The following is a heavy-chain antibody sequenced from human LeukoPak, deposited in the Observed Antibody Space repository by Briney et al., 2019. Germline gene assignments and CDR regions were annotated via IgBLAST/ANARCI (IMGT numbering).Heavy chain of an antibody. CDR3: ARHWSGSYSGYYFDY. Sequence: GESLKSSCKGFGYCFTSSWIGWVRQMPGKGLEWMGVIYPGDSHTRYSPSFQGQVTISADNTFSSAFLQWSNLAPPYAAMYTCARHWSGSYSGYYFDYWGQGTLVTVSS. D-gene: IGHD1-26*01. CDR1: GYCFTSSW. CDR2: IYPGDSHT. J-gene: IGHJ4*02. V-gene: IGHV5-51*01.